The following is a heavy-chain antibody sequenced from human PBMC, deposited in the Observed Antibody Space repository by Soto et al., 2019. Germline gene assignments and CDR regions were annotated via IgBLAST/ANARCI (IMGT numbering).Heavy chain of an antibody. V-gene: IGHV3-11*06. J-gene: IGHJ5*02. CDR1: GFTFSDYY. CDR3: ARVLIVGASNWFDP. Sequence: GGSLRLSCAASGFTFSDYYMSWIRQAPGKGLEWVSYISSSSSYTNYADSVKGRFTISRDNAKNSLYLQMNSLRAEDTAVYYCARVLIVGASNWFDPWGQGTLVTSPQ. CDR2: ISSSSSYT. D-gene: IGHD1-26*01.